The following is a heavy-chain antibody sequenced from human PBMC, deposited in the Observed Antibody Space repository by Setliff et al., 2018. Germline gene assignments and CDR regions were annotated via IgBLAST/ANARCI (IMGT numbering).Heavy chain of an antibody. CDR1: GGSISNYY. CDR3: ARKGISALSGAFDM. J-gene: IGHJ3*02. D-gene: IGHD1-26*01. V-gene: IGHV4-59*04. Sequence: PSETLSLTCTVSGGSISNYYWSWIRQPPGKGLEWIGSIYHSGSTYSSPSLKSRVTMSVDTSKNQFSLKLSSVTAADTAVYYCARKGISALSGAFDMWGQGTMVTVSS. CDR2: IYHSGST.